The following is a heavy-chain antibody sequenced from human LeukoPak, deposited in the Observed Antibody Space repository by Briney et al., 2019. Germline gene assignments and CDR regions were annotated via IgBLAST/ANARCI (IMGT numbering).Heavy chain of an antibody. CDR1: GFTFSDYF. V-gene: IGHV3-11*04. Sequence: GGSLRLSCAASGFTFSDYFMSWVRQAPGKGLEWVSHISSSGTGYYADSVKGRATISRDNAKSSLYLRMNGLRAEDTAVYYCARPAYCGGNCYYFPDYWGQGTLVTVSS. CDR3: ARPAYCGGNCYYFPDY. D-gene: IGHD2-21*02. CDR2: ISSSGTG. J-gene: IGHJ4*02.